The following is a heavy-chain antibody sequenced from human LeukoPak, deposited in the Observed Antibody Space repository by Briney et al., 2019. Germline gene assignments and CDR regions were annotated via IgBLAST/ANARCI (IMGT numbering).Heavy chain of an antibody. CDR2: IYPGDSDT. CDR1: GYTFTSYW. V-gene: IGHV5-51*01. Sequence: GESLKISCRGSGYTFTSYWIGWVRQMPGKGLECMGIIYPGDSDTRYSPSFQSQVTISADKSINTAYLQWSSLKASDTAMYYCARSGYPFDYWGQGTVVTVSS. J-gene: IGHJ4*02. CDR3: ARSGYPFDY. D-gene: IGHD5-12*01.